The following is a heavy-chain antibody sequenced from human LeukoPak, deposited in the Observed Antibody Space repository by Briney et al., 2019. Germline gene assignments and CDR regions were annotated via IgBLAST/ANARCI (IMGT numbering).Heavy chain of an antibody. J-gene: IGHJ4*02. CDR3: AKTLEPQQLVPPTFDY. CDR2: ISYDGSNK. D-gene: IGHD6-13*01. CDR1: GFTFSSYG. Sequence: GGSLRLSCAASGFTFSSYGMHWVRQAPGKGLEWVAVISYDGSNKYYADSVKGRFTISRDNSKNTLYLQMDSLRAEDTAVYYCAKTLEPQQLVPPTFDYWGQGTLVTVSS. V-gene: IGHV3-30*18.